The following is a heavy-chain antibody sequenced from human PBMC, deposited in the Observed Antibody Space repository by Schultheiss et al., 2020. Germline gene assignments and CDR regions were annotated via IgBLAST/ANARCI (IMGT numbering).Heavy chain of an antibody. CDR1: GGSVSSGSYY. V-gene: IGHV4-31*03. CDR2: IYYSGST. CDR3: ASTRKARPLDY. D-gene: IGHD6-6*01. Sequence: SETLSLTCTVSGGSVSSGSYYWSWIRQPPGKGLEWIGYIYYSGSTYYNPSLKSRVTISVDTSKNQFSLKLSSVTAADTAVYYCASTRKARPLDYWGQGTLVTVSS. J-gene: IGHJ4*02.